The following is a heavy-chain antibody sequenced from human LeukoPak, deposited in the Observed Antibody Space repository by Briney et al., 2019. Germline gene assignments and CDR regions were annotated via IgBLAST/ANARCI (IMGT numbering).Heavy chain of an antibody. V-gene: IGHV3-66*02. D-gene: IGHD3-3*01. CDR2: IYSGGST. CDR1: GFTVSSNY. CDR3: AGLLTYYDFWSGYSAKHNWFDP. J-gene: IGHJ5*02. Sequence: GSLRLSCAASGFTVSSNYMSWVRQAPGKGLEWVSVIYSGGSTYYADSVKGRFTISRDNSKNTLYLQMNSLRAEDTAVYYCAGLLTYYDFWSGYSAKHNWFDPWGQGTLVTVSS.